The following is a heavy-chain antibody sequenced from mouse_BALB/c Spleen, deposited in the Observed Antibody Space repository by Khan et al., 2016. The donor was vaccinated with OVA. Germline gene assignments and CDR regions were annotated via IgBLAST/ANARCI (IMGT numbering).Heavy chain of an antibody. CDR3: ARGGYGSPFAY. CDR1: GYTFTSFW. J-gene: IGHJ3*01. Sequence: QVQLQQSGPELVRPGASVKMSCKASGYTFTSFWIQWVKQRPGQGLEWIGMIDPSKSETRLNQKFKAKATLNVDKSSNTAYMQLSRLTSEVLAVYYCARGGYGSPFAYWGQGTLVTVSA. D-gene: IGHD1-1*01. CDR2: IDPSKSET. V-gene: IGHV1S127*01.